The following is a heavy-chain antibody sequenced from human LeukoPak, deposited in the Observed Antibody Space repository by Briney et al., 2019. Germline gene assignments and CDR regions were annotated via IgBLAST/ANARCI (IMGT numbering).Heavy chain of an antibody. CDR1: GFTFGSYG. Sequence: GGSLRLSCAASGFTFGSYGMHWVRQAPGKGLEWVAVISYDGSNKYYADSVKGRFTISRDNSKNTLYLQMNSLRADDTAVYYCARGGLGLRYFDWSDAFDIWGQGTMVTASS. CDR3: ARGGLGLRYFDWSDAFDI. J-gene: IGHJ3*02. CDR2: ISYDGSNK. D-gene: IGHD3-9*01. V-gene: IGHV3-30*03.